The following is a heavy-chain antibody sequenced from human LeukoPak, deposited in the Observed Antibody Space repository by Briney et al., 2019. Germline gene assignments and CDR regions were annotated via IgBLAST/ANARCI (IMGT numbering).Heavy chain of an antibody. CDR1: GGTFSSYA. J-gene: IGHJ5*02. V-gene: IGHV1-69*04. Sequence: SVKVSCKASGGTFSSYAISWVRQAPGRGLEWMGRIIPILGIANYAQKFQGRVTITADKSTSTAYMELSSLRSEDTAVYYCARGPDYGDYLTNWFDPWGQGTLVTVSS. CDR2: IIPILGIA. D-gene: IGHD4-17*01. CDR3: ARGPDYGDYLTNWFDP.